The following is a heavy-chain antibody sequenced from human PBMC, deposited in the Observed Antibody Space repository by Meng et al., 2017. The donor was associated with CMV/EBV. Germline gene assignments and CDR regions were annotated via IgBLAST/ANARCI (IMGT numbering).Heavy chain of an antibody. CDR1: GYTFTGYY. V-gene: IGHV1-2*02. D-gene: IGHD2-2*01. CDR3: ARIVIVPAAPYYYYYGMDV. Sequence: ASVKVSCKASGYTFTGYYMHWVRQAPGQGLEWMGWINPNSGGTNYAQKFQGRVTMTRDTSISTAYMELNRLRSDDTAVYYCARIVIVPAAPYYYYYGMDVWGQGTTVTVSS. J-gene: IGHJ6*02. CDR2: INPNSGGT.